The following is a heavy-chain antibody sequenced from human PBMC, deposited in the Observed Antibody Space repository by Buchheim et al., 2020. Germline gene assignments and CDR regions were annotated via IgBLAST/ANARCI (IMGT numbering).Heavy chain of an antibody. CDR3: AKKAPTTLAAGPDY. D-gene: IGHD6-13*01. Sequence: QVQLVESGGGVVQPGRSLRLSCAASGFNFSIYGMHWVRQAPGKGLEWVAVISHRGSNEDYGASVKGRFTISRDNSTNTLYLQMNSLKPEDTAVYYCAKKAPTTLAAGPDYWGQGTL. CDR1: GFNFSIYG. CDR2: ISHRGSNE. J-gene: IGHJ4*02. V-gene: IGHV3-30*18.